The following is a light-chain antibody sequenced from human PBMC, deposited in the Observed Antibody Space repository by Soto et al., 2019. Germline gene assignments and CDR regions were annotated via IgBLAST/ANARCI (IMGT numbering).Light chain of an antibody. V-gene: IGLV2-14*03. J-gene: IGLJ1*01. CDR1: SSDVGGYNY. Sequence: QSALTQPASLSGSPGQSITISCTGTSSDVGGYNYVSWYQQHPGKAPKLMIYDVSNRPSGVSNRFSGSKSGNTASLTISGLQADDDADYYCSSYRASSTTHYVFGTGTKVTVL. CDR3: SSYRASSTTHYV. CDR2: DVS.